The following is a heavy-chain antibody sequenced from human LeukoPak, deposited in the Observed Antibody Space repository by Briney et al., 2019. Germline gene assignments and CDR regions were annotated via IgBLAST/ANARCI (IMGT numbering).Heavy chain of an antibody. V-gene: IGHV1-69*13. D-gene: IGHD3-3*02. J-gene: IGHJ1*01. CDR3: ARDSSAFRRLLFH. CDR2: ITPMFGTS. Sequence: SVKVSCKASGGTFSRHTISWVRQSPGQGLEWMGGITPMFGTSNYAQKFRGRVTITADESTSTAYVELSSLRSEDTAVYYCARDSSAFRRLLFHWGHGTLVIVYS. CDR1: GGTFSRHT.